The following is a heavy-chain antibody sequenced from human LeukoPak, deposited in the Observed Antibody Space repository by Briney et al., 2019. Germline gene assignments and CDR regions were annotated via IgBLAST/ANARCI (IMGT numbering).Heavy chain of an antibody. D-gene: IGHD3-10*01. J-gene: IGHJ4*02. Sequence: PSETLSLTCTVSGGSISSSSYYWSWIRQPAGKGLEWIGRIYTSGSTNYNPSLKSRVTMSVDTSKNQFSLKLSSVTAADTAVYYCARDAYYYGSGSYVAFDYWGQGTLVTVSS. CDR3: ARDAYYYGSGSYVAFDY. V-gene: IGHV4-61*02. CDR1: GGSISSSSYY. CDR2: IYTSGST.